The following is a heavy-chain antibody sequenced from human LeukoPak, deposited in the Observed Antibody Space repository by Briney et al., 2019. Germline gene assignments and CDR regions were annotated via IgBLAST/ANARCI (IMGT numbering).Heavy chain of an antibody. V-gene: IGHV3-74*01. J-gene: IGHJ6*02. Sequence: GGSLRLSCAASGFTFSSYWMHWVRQAPGKGLLWVSRINSDGTTTYYADSVKGRFTISRDNAKNTLYLQVNSLRAEDAAVYYCARGNYYGMDVWGQGTTVTVSS. CDR1: GFTFSSYW. CDR3: ARGNYYGMDV. CDR2: INSDGTTT.